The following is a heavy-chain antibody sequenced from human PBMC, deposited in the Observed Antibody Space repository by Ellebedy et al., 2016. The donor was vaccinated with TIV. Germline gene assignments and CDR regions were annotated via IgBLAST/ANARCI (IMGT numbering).Heavy chain of an antibody. V-gene: IGHV5-51*01. Sequence: GESLKISCQGSGYSFTSYWIAWVRQMPGKGLEWMGFIYPGDSDTRYSPSFQGQVTISADRSISTAYLQWSSLKASDTAVYYCARTPYCTGASCQNWFDPWGQGTLVTVSS. J-gene: IGHJ5*02. D-gene: IGHD2-15*01. CDR3: ARTPYCTGASCQNWFDP. CDR2: IYPGDSDT. CDR1: GYSFTSYW.